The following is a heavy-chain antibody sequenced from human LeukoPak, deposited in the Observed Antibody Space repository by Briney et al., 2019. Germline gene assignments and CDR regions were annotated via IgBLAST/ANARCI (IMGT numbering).Heavy chain of an antibody. CDR1: GYSFTSYW. CDR2: IYTGDSDT. V-gene: IGHV5-51*01. J-gene: IGHJ6*02. Sequence: GESLKTSCKGSGYSFTSYWIGWVRQMPGKGLEWMGIIYTGDSDTRSSPSFQGQVTISADKSISTAYLQWSSLKASGTAMYYCARHSYYFGSGTPVFYGMDVWGQGTTVTVSS. CDR3: ARHSYYFGSGTPVFYGMDV. D-gene: IGHD3-10*01.